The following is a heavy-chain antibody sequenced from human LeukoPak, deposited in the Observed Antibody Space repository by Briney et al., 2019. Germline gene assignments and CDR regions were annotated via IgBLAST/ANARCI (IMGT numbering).Heavy chain of an antibody. J-gene: IGHJ4*02. Sequence: GASVKVSCKVSGYTLTELSMHWVRQAPGKGLEWMGGFDPEDGETIYAQKFQDRVTMTEDTSTDTAYMELSSLRSEDTAVYYCATDFFSGWYVGKYWGQGTLVTVSS. V-gene: IGHV1-24*01. CDR2: FDPEDGET. CDR1: GYTLTELS. CDR3: ATDFFSGWYVGKY. D-gene: IGHD6-19*01.